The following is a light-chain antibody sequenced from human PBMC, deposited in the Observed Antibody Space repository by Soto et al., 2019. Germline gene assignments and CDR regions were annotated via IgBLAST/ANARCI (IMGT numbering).Light chain of an antibody. CDR2: GAS. CDR3: QQYGNSPCT. V-gene: IGKV3-20*01. J-gene: IGKJ1*01. Sequence: EIVLTQSPGTLSLSPGERATLSCRASQSVSSSYLAWYQQKPGQAPRLLIYGASNRATGIPDRFSGSGSGTDFTLTISRLEPEDFAVYYCQQYGNSPCTFGQGTKVEI. CDR1: QSVSSSY.